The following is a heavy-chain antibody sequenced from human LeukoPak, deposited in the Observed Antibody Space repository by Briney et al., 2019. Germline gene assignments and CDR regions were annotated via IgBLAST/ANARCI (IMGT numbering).Heavy chain of an antibody. CDR1: GGTFSSYA. D-gene: IGHD6-6*01. J-gene: IGHJ4*02. Sequence: SVKVSCTASGGTFSSYAISWVRQAPGQGLEWMGGIIPTFGTANYAQKFQGRVTITADESTSTAYMELSSPRSEDTAVYYCASVSIAARPGAIDYWGQGTLVTVSS. V-gene: IGHV1-69*13. CDR2: IIPTFGTA. CDR3: ASVSIAARPGAIDY.